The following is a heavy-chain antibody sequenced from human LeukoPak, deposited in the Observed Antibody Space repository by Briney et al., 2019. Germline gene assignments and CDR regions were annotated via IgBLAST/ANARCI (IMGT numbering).Heavy chain of an antibody. CDR2: ISAYNGNT. CDR1: GYTFTSYG. J-gene: IGHJ4*02. D-gene: IGHD3-22*01. V-gene: IGHV1-18*01. Sequence: ASVKVSCKASGYTFTSYGISWVRQAPGQGLEWVGWISAYNGNTNYAQKLQGRVTMTTDTSTSTAYMELRSLRSDDTAVYYCARSPRYDSSGYYYVYWGQGTLVTVSS. CDR3: ARSPRYDSSGYYYVY.